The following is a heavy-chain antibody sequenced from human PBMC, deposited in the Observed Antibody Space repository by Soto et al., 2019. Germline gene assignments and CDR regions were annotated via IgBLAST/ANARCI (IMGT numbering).Heavy chain of an antibody. J-gene: IGHJ4*02. CDR2: IDWDDDK. V-gene: IGHV2-70*01. CDR1: GFSLSTSGMC. D-gene: IGHD5-18*01. Sequence: SGPTLVNPTQTLTLTCTFSGFSLSTSGMCVSWIRQPPGKALEWLALIDWDDDKYYSTSLKTRLTISKDTPKHQVLLTMNHMDPVDTTTYYCPPTELVDTAMEPYCYDCWGKGTLVTVSS. CDR3: PPTELVDTAMEPYCYDC.